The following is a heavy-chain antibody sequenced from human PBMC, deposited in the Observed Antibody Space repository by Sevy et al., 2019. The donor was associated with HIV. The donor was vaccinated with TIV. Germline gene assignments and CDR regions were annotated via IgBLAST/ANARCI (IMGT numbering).Heavy chain of an antibody. J-gene: IGHJ5*02. CDR3: ARGERITIFGVVIAQNNWFDP. CDR2: IYPGDSDT. Sequence: GESLKISCKGSGYSFTSYWIGWVRQMPGKGLEWMGIIYPGDSDTRYSPSFQDQVTISADKSISTTYLQWSSLKTSDTDTYYCARGERITIFGVVIAQNNWFDPWGQGTLVTVSS. D-gene: IGHD3-3*01. CDR1: GYSFTSYW. V-gene: IGHV5-51*01.